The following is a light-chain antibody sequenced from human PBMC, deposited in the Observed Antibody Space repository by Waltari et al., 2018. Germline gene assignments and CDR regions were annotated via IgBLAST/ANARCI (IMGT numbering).Light chain of an antibody. J-gene: IGLJ2*01. Sequence: SYELTQPPSVSVSPGQTASITCSGDKLGDKYACWYQQKPGQSPVLVMYQDSKRPSGILERFYGSNSGNTATLTISGTQAMDEADYYCQAWDSSTRVVFGGGTKLTVL. CDR1: KLGDKY. CDR3: QAWDSSTRVV. V-gene: IGLV3-1*01. CDR2: QDS.